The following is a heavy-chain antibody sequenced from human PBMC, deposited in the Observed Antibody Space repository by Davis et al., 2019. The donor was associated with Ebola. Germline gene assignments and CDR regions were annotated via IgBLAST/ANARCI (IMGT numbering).Heavy chain of an antibody. D-gene: IGHD5-24*01. CDR3: ASLRRTITGMDDAFDI. Sequence: GESLKISCKGSGYGFTNYWIGWVRQMPGKGLEWMGFIFPDDSDTRYSPSFRGQVTIPADKSIKTAFLEWSSLKASDTAMYYCASLRRTITGMDDAFDIWGQGTMVTVSS. J-gene: IGHJ3*02. V-gene: IGHV5-51*01. CDR1: GYGFTNYW. CDR2: IFPDDSDT.